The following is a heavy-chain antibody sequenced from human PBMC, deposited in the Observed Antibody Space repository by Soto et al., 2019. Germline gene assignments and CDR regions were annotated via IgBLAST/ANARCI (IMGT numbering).Heavy chain of an antibody. CDR2: IYYSGST. CDR1: GGSISSRTYY. J-gene: IGHJ5*02. CDR3: ARPPGNYYCWFAP. Sequence: QLQLQESGPGLVKPSETLSLTCTVSGGSISSRTYYWGWIRQPHGKGLEWIGSIYYSGSTYYNPSLLSRVTISVDTSKNQFSLKLTSATAADTAVYYCARPPGNYYCWFAPWGQCTPVTVSS. D-gene: IGHD1-26*01. V-gene: IGHV4-39*01.